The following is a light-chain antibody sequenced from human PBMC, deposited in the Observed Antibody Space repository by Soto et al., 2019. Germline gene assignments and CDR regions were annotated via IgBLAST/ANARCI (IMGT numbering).Light chain of an antibody. Sequence: QSALTQPCSVSGSPGQSVTISCTGTSSDVGGYNYVSWYQQYPAKAPKLMIYDVSQRPSGVPDRFSGSKSGNTASLTISGLQAEDEADYYCCSYAGSYTFYVFGTGTKLTVL. CDR1: SSDVGGYNY. J-gene: IGLJ1*01. V-gene: IGLV2-11*01. CDR3: CSYAGSYTFYV. CDR2: DVS.